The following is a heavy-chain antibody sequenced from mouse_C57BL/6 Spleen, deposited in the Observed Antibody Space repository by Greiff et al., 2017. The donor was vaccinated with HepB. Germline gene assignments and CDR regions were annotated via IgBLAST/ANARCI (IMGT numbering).Heavy chain of an antibody. D-gene: IGHD1-1*01. Sequence: EVQGVESGEGLVKPGGSLKLSCAASGFTFSSYAMSWVRQTPEKRLEWVAYISSGGDYIYYADTVKGRFTISRDNARNTLYLQMSSLKSEDTAMYYCTRGAITTVVAPFDYWGQGTTLTVSS. CDR1: GFTFSSYA. CDR3: TRGAITTVVAPFDY. CDR2: ISSGGDYI. J-gene: IGHJ2*01. V-gene: IGHV5-9-1*02.